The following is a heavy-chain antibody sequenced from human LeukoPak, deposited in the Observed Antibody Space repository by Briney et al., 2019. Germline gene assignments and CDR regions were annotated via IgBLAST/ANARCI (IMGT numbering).Heavy chain of an antibody. J-gene: IGHJ6*04. CDR2: ISSSSSYI. D-gene: IGHD6-13*01. CDR3: ASARIAAGVEGDV. V-gene: IGHV3-21*04. Sequence: GGSLRLSCAASGFTFSSYSMNWVRQAPGKGLEWVSSISSSSSYIYYADSVKGRFTISRDNAKNSLYLQMNSLRAEDTAGYYCASARIAAGVEGDVWGKGTTVTVSS. CDR1: GFTFSSYS.